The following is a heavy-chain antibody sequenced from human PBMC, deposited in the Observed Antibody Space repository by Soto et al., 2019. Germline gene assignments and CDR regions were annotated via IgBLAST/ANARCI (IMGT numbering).Heavy chain of an antibody. D-gene: IGHD6-19*01. CDR3: ARDAAAHSSGWYGDY. J-gene: IGHJ4*02. Sequence: ASVKVSCKASGYTFTSYGISWVRQAPGQGLEWMGWTSAYNGNTNYAQKVKGRVTMTTATSTNTGYMELRSLRSDDTAVYYCARDAAAHSSGWYGDYWGQGTLVTVSS. CDR1: GYTFTSYG. CDR2: TSAYNGNT. V-gene: IGHV1-18*01.